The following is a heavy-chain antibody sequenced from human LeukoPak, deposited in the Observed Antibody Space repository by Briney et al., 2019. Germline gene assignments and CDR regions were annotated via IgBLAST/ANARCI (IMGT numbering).Heavy chain of an antibody. CDR1: GYTFTSYY. J-gene: IGHJ4*02. CDR2: INPSGGST. D-gene: IGHD4-17*01. Sequence: ASVKVSCKASGYTFTSYYMHWVRRAPGQGLEWMGIINPSGGSTSYAQKFQGRVTMTRDTSTSTVYMELSSLRSEDTAVYYCARAYGDYLVDYWGQGTLVTVSS. V-gene: IGHV1-46*01. CDR3: ARAYGDYLVDY.